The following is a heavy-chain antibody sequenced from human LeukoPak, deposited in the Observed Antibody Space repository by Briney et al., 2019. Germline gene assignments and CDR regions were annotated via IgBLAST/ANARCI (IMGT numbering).Heavy chain of an antibody. Sequence: PSETLSLTCAVYGGSFSGYYWSWIRQLPGKGLEWIGEINHSGSTNYNRSLRRRVTLSVDTSKNQFSLKLSSVTAADTAVYYCARARRRYCSSTSCYPQYFQHWGQGTLVTVSS. CDR1: GGSFSGYY. J-gene: IGHJ1*01. D-gene: IGHD2-2*01. CDR3: ARARRRYCSSTSCYPQYFQH. V-gene: IGHV4-34*01. CDR2: INHSGST.